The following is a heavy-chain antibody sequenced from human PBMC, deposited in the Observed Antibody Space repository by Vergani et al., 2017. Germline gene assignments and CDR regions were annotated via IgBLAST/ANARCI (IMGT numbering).Heavy chain of an antibody. V-gene: IGHV3-33*01. D-gene: IGHD2-2*03. CDR3: ARDRGYCXSTSCQNPYYFDY. CDR2: IWYDGSNK. CDR1: GFTFSSYG. J-gene: IGHJ4*02. Sequence: QVQLVESGGGVVQPGRSLTLSCAASGFTFSSYGMHWVRQAPGKGLEWVAVIWYDGSNKYYADSVKGRFTISRDNSKNTLYLQMNSLRAEDTAVYYCARDRGYCXSTSCQNPYYFDYWGQGTLVTVSS.